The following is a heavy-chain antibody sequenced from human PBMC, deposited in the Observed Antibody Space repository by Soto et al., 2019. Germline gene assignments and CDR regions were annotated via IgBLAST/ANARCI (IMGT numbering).Heavy chain of an antibody. CDR3: AKDEGYCSSTTCQFDY. D-gene: IGHD2-2*01. V-gene: IGHV3-23*01. Sequence: EVQLLESGGGLVQPGGSLRLSCAASGFTFSSYAMSWVRQAPGKGLEWVSAISASGASTFYADSVKGRFTISRDSSKNTLYQQMNRLRAEDTAVYYCAKDEGYCSSTTCQFDYWGQGILVTVSS. CDR2: ISASGAST. CDR1: GFTFSSYA. J-gene: IGHJ4*02.